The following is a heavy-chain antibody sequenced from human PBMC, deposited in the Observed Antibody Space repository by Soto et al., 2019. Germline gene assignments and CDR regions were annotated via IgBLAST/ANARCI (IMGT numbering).Heavy chain of an antibody. J-gene: IGHJ4*02. CDR3: VSQRTSVLTQAYFDY. CDR2: VYYRGRS. Sequence: SETLSLTCTVSVGDISSSTYYWGWIRQSPGKGLEWIGSVYYRGRSYSKSSVKSRVTISVDTSKNQFSLNLNSVTASDTAVYYCVSQRTSVLTQAYFDYWGPGALVTVSS. V-gene: IGHV4-39*01. D-gene: IGHD2-8*01. CDR1: VGDISSSTYY.